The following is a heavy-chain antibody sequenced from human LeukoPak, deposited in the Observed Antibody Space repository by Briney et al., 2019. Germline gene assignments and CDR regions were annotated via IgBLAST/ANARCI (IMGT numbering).Heavy chain of an antibody. Sequence: GGSLRLSCAASGFTFSSYEVNWVRQAPGKGLEWVSYISSSAETIYYADSVKGRFTISRDNAKNSLYLQMNSLRAEDTAVYYCARKGIRGLDYWGQGTLVTVPS. CDR1: GFTFSSYE. CDR2: ISSSAETI. V-gene: IGHV3-48*03. D-gene: IGHD3-10*01. CDR3: ARKGIRGLDY. J-gene: IGHJ4*02.